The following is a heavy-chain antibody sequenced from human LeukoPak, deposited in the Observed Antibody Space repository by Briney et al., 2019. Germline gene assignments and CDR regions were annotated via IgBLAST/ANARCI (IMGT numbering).Heavy chain of an antibody. Sequence: TSETLSLTCTVSGGSISSSSYYWGWIRQPPGKGLEWIGSIYYSGSTYYNPSLKSRVTISVDTSKNQFSLKLSSVTAADTAVYYRARQGPRGGYYDAFDIWGQGTMVTVSS. CDR1: GGSISSSSYY. J-gene: IGHJ3*02. V-gene: IGHV4-39*01. D-gene: IGHD3-22*01. CDR3: ARQGPRGGYYDAFDI. CDR2: IYYSGST.